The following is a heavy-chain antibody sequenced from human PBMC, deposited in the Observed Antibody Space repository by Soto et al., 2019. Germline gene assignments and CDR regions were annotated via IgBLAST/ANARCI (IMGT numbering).Heavy chain of an antibody. CDR3: ARDRPGIAAAGYYFDY. D-gene: IGHD6-13*01. CDR1: EAPFGAFL. Sequence: QVQLVQSGAEVKKPGPPGRSPGKLFEAPFGAFLLAWGDKALDKGFSGWGGIIPIFGTANYAQKFQGRVTITADESTSTAYMELSSLRSEDTAVYYCARDRPGIAAAGYYFDYWGQGTLVTVSS. J-gene: IGHJ4*02. V-gene: IGHV1-69*01. CDR2: IIPIFGTA.